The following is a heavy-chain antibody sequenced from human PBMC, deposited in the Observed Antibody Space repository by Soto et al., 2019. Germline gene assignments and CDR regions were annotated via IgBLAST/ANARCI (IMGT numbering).Heavy chain of an antibody. CDR2: IYYDGGT. CDR1: GGSITTGSCF. V-gene: IGHV4-31*03. Sequence: SETLSLTCTVSGGSITTGSCFWTWIRQHPGKGLEWIGYIYYDGGTYYNPSLKSRVTISVDTSKNQFSLKLSSVTAADTAVYYCARQNKDYNWFEPWGQGTLVTVSS. J-gene: IGHJ5*02. CDR3: ARQNKDYNWFEP.